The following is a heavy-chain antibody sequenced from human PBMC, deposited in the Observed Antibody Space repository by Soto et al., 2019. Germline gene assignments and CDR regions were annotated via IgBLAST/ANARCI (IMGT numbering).Heavy chain of an antibody. CDR3: ARRDIAAAGRRLFDY. Sequence: SVKVSCKASGGTFSSYAISWVRQAPGQGLEWMGGIIPIFGTANYAQKFQGRVTITADKFTSTAYMELSSLRSEDTAVYYCARRDIAAAGRRLFDYWGQGTLVTVSS. CDR2: IIPIFGTA. J-gene: IGHJ4*02. D-gene: IGHD6-13*01. V-gene: IGHV1-69*06. CDR1: GGTFSSYA.